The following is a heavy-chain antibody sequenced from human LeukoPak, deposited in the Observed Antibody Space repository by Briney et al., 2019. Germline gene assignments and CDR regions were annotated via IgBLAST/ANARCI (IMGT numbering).Heavy chain of an antibody. D-gene: IGHD3-10*01. CDR1: GGSISSYY. CDR3: ARHWATYYYGSGPRGYYFDY. CDR2: IYYSGST. Sequence: PSETLSLTCTVSGGSISSYYWSWIRQPPGKGLEWIGYIYYSGSTNYNPSLKSRVTISVDTSKNQFSLKLSSVTAADTAVYYCARHWATYYYGSGPRGYYFDYWGQGTLVTVSS. V-gene: IGHV4-59*08. J-gene: IGHJ4*02.